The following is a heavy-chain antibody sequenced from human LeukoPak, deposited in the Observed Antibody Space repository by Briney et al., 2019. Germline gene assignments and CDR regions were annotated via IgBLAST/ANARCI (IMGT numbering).Heavy chain of an antibody. D-gene: IGHD6-19*01. CDR2: IKQDGSEK. CDR1: RFTFSSYW. Sequence: GGSLRLSCAASRFTFSSYWMSWVRQAPGKGLEWVANIKQDGSEKYYVDSVKGRFTISRDNAKNSLYLQMNSLRAEDTAVYYCAREYSSGWYNYYYYGMDVWGQGTTATVSS. CDR3: AREYSSGWYNYYYYGMDV. V-gene: IGHV3-7*03. J-gene: IGHJ6*02.